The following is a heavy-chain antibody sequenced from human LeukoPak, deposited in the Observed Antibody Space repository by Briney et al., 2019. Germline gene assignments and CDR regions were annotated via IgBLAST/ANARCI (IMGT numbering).Heavy chain of an antibody. CDR2: ISDSGGRT. J-gene: IGHJ4*02. Sequence: ARSLTPSCAPSAFAFSSQDMGCVRQAPGNGLEWVSAISDSGGRTYYADAVRGRLTISRDNSKNMLFLQMNSLRAEDTAVYYCAKDARRTSGWYFFDYWGQGTLVTVSS. CDR1: AFAFSSQD. V-gene: IGHV3-23*01. CDR3: AKDARRTSGWYFFDY. D-gene: IGHD6-19*01.